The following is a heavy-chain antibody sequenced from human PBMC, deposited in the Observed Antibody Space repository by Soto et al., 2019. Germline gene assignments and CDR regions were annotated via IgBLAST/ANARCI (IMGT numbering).Heavy chain of an antibody. V-gene: IGHV1-69*02. D-gene: IGHD5-18*01. Sequence: SVKVSCKASGGTFSSYTISWVRQAPGQGLEWMGRIIPILGIANYAQKFQGRVTITADKSTSTAYMELSSLRSEDTAVYYCATRNVDTAMVSLSLDYWGQGTLVTVSS. J-gene: IGHJ4*02. CDR2: IIPILGIA. CDR1: GGTFSSYT. CDR3: ATRNVDTAMVSLSLDY.